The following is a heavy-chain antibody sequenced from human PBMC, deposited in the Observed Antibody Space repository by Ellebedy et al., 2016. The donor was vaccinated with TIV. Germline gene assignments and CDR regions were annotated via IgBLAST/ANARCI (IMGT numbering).Heavy chain of an antibody. D-gene: IGHD1-14*01. CDR3: ARDSDHGKRYNWFDP. CDR1: GGTFSSYA. V-gene: IGHV1-69*04. J-gene: IGHJ5*02. Sequence: AASVKVSCKASGGTFSSYAISWVRQAPGQGLEWMGRIIPILGIANYAQKFQGRVTITADKSTSTAYMELSSLRSEDTAVYYCARDSDHGKRYNWFDPWGQGTLVTVSS. CDR2: IIPILGIA.